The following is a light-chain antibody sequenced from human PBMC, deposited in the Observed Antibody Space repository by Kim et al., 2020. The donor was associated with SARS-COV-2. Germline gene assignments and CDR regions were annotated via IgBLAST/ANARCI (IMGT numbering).Light chain of an antibody. Sequence: SYELTQPPSVSVSTGQTASIPCSGDKLGDKYACWYQQKPGQSPVLVIYQDSKRPSGIPERFSGSNSGNTATLTISGTQAMDEADYYCQAWDSSTLYVFGTGTKVTVL. J-gene: IGLJ1*01. CDR1: KLGDKY. CDR3: QAWDSSTLYV. V-gene: IGLV3-1*01. CDR2: QDS.